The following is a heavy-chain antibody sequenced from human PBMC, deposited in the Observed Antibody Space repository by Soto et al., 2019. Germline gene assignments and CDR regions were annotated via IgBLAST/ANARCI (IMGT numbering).Heavy chain of an antibody. CDR3: ADSWLPTSY. CDR2: ISPDGRTT. D-gene: IGHD3-10*01. V-gene: IGHV3-74*01. J-gene: IGHJ4*02. Sequence: PGGSLRLSCGASGFSFTHYWMHWVRQAPGKGLVWVSRISPDGRTTTYADSVKGRFTISRDNAKSTLYLQMNSLTVEDGAVYYCADSWLPTSYWGPGTLVTVSS. CDR1: GFSFTHYW.